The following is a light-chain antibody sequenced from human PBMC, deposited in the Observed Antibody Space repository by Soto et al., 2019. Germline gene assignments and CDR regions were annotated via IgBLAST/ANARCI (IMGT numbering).Light chain of an antibody. J-gene: IGLJ2*01. Sequence: QSALTQPPSASGSPGQSVTISCTGTSSDVGGHNYVSWYQQHPGKAPKLLIYEVIQRPSGVPDRSSGSKSGNTASLTVSGLQAEDEADYYCTSYAGSDNGIFGGGTQLTVL. CDR1: SSDVGGHNY. CDR2: EVI. CDR3: TSYAGSDNGI. V-gene: IGLV2-8*01.